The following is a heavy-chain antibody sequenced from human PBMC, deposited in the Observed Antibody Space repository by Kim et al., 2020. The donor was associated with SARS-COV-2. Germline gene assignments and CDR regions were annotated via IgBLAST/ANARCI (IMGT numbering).Heavy chain of an antibody. J-gene: IGHJ6*02. CDR2: ISSSSSYI. D-gene: IGHD4-17*01. Sequence: GGSLRLSCAASGFTFSSYSMNWVRQAPGKGLEWVSSISSSSSYIYYADSVKGRFTISRDNAKNSLYLQMNSLRAEDTAVYYCARDYSLDYGGNTLPGYGMDVWGQGTTVTVSS. V-gene: IGHV3-21*01. CDR1: GFTFSSYS. CDR3: ARDYSLDYGGNTLPGYGMDV.